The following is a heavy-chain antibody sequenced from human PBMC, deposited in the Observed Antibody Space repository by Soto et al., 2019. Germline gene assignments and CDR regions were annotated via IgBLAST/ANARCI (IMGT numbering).Heavy chain of an antibody. Sequence: QVQMEESGAGVVQPGRSLRLSCAASGYSFSDYGMHWVRQAPGKGLEWVAAIWSDGSHKYHADSVKDRFTISGDNSQTTLSPPAANLRDEDPAVYYCARGAAIERGERDFDYWGQGALVTVSS. CDR2: IWSDGSHK. J-gene: IGHJ4*02. D-gene: IGHD2-2*01. V-gene: IGHV3-33*01. CDR3: ARGAAIERGERDFDY. CDR1: GYSFSDYG.